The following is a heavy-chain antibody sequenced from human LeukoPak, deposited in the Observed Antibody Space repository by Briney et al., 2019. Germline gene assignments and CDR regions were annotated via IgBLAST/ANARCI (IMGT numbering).Heavy chain of an antibody. J-gene: IGHJ3*02. D-gene: IGHD3-10*01. CDR2: ISDDGSNK. CDR1: GFTFSSYG. CDR3: ARDGFGTMVRGVMGAFDI. Sequence: GGSLRLSCAASGFTFSSYGMHWVRQAPGKGLEWMAVISDDGSNKYYADSVKGRFTISRDNSKNTLYLQMNSLRAEDTAVYYCARDGFGTMVRGVMGAFDIWGQGTMVTVSS. V-gene: IGHV3-30*03.